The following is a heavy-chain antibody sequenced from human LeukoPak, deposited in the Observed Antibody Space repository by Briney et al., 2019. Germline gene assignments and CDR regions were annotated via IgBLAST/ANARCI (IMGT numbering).Heavy chain of an antibody. J-gene: IGHJ5*02. D-gene: IGHD5-12*01. V-gene: IGHV4-34*01. CDR2: INHSGST. CDR3: ARWAVATIFRYNWFDP. Sequence: SGTLSLTCTVSGGSISSYYWSWIRQPPGKGLEWIGEINHSGSTNYNPSLKSRVTISVDTSKNQFSLKLSSVTAADTAVYYCARWAVATIFRYNWFDPWGQGTLVTVSS. CDR1: GGSISSYY.